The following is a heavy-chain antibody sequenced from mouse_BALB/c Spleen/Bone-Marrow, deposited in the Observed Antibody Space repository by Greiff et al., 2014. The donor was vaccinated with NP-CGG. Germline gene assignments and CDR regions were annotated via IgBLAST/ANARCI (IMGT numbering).Heavy chain of an antibody. CDR2: IDPANDNT. J-gene: IGHJ4*01. CDR1: GFNIKDTF. Sequence: EVKLEESGAELVKPGASVKLSCTASGFNIKDTFMNWVKQRPEQGLEWIGRIDPANDNTEYDPKFQGKATITTDTSSNTAYLQLCSLTSEDTAVDYCARWLGRFTYWGQGTSVTVSS. D-gene: IGHD2-2*01. CDR3: ARWLGRFTY. V-gene: IGHV14-3*02.